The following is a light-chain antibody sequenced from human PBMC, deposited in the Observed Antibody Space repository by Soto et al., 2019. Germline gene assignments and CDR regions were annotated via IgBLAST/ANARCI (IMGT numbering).Light chain of an antibody. V-gene: IGKV3-15*01. J-gene: IGKJ1*01. Sequence: VMTQSPVTLSVSPGDRVTLSCRASQTVRSNLVWYQQKPGQAPRVLIHGASTRATGIPDRFSGSGSGTDFTLTISSLLSEDFAVYYCQQYNELPRTFGQGTKVDIK. CDR2: GAS. CDR1: QTVRSN. CDR3: QQYNELPRT.